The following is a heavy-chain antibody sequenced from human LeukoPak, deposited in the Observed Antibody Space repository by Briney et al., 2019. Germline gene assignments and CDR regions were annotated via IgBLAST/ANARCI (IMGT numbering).Heavy chain of an antibody. CDR1: YGSVSGYY. CDR2: IRHSGYT. V-gene: IGHV4-34*01. CDR3: ARHGFYGDSARRKFDP. J-gene: IGHJ5*02. Sequence: SETLSLACTVYYGSVSGYYWSWIRQPPGTGLEWIGEIRHSGYTNLTPSLKSRLTISVDTSKNHFSMWLTSLTAADTAVYNCARHGFYGDSARRKFDPWGQGTLVTVSS. D-gene: IGHD4-17*01.